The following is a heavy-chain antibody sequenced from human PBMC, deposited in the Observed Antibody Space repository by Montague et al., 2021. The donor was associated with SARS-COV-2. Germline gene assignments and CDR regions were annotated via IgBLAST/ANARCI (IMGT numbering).Heavy chain of an antibody. J-gene: IGHJ4*02. CDR2: VTTSGTT. D-gene: IGHD6-6*01. Sequence: SETLSLTCAVSGGSITGFSWSWVRQPAGKGLEWIGRVTTSGTTNYSPSLRSRVTMSVDTSKNQFTLNLNSVTAAVTAIYYCARKPTRPLSLDSWGQGTLVTVSS. CDR1: GGSITGFS. CDR3: ARKPTRPLSLDS. V-gene: IGHV4-4*07.